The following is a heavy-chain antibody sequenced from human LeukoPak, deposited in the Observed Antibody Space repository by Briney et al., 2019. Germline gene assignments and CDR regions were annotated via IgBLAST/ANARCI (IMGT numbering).Heavy chain of an antibody. Sequence: SETLSLTRAVSGGSISSGGYYWSWIRQPPGKGLEWIGYIYHSGSTYYNPSLKSRVTISVDRSKNQFSLKLSSVTAADTAVYYCAREVTTAQHFDYWGQGTLVTVSS. CDR2: IYHSGST. D-gene: IGHD4-17*01. CDR1: GGSISSGGYY. V-gene: IGHV4-30-2*01. J-gene: IGHJ4*02. CDR3: AREVTTAQHFDY.